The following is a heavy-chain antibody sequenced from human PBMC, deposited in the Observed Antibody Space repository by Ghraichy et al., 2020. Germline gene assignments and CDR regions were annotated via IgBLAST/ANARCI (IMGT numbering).Heavy chain of an antibody. CDR2: INPSGGST. CDR1: GYTFTSYY. J-gene: IGHJ6*03. CDR3: ARGKEGRKGLLWFGEVNPLYYMDV. V-gene: IGHV1-46*01. Sequence: ASVKVSCKASGYTFTSYYMHWVRQAPGQGLEWMGIINPSGGSTSYAHKFQGRVTMTRDTSTSTVYMELSSLRSEDTAVYYCARGKEGRKGLLWFGEVNPLYYMDVWGKGTTVTVSS. D-gene: IGHD3-10*01.